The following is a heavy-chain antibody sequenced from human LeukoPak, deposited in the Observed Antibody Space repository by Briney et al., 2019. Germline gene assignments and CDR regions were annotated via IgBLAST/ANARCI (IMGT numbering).Heavy chain of an antibody. V-gene: IGHV3-43*01. D-gene: IGHD6-13*01. J-gene: IGHJ4*02. Sequence: GGSLRLSCAASGFTFDDYTIHWVRQAPGRGLEWVSLISWDGGTRYYADSVKGRFTISRDNSKNSLYLQMNSLRTEDTALYYCAKEGIIAAALDYWGQGTLVTVSS. CDR1: GFTFDDYT. CDR2: ISWDGGTR. CDR3: AKEGIIAAALDY.